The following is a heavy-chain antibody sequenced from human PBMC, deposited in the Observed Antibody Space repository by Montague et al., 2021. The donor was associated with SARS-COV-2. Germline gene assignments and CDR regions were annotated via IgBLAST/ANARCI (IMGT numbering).Heavy chain of an antibody. CDR1: GDSVSSGAYY. J-gene: IGHJ4*02. CDR2: IYYSGNTYT. V-gene: IGHV4-61*08. CDR3: VREFWYCSRGACLGNFDS. D-gene: IGHD2-2*01. Sequence: SETLSLTCTVSGDSVSSGAYYWSWIRQPPGKGLEWIAYIYYSGNTYTKYNPSLESRVSLSLDTSKNQFSLNLTSVTAADTAVYHCVREFWYCSRGACLGNFDSWGQGTLVTVSS.